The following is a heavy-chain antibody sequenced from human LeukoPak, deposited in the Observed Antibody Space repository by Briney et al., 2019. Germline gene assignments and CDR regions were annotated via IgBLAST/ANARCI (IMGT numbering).Heavy chain of an antibody. CDR1: GFTFSTYG. CDR3: ARPHSSGGYGMDV. CDR2: IWYDGSDE. V-gene: IGHV3-33*01. J-gene: IGHJ6*02. D-gene: IGHD3-10*01. Sequence: PGRSLRLSCAASGFTFSTYGMHWVRQAPGKGLEWVAVIWYDGSDEYYADSVKGRFTISRDNAKNSLYLQMNSLRAEDTAVYYCARPHSSGGYGMDVWGQGTTVTVSS.